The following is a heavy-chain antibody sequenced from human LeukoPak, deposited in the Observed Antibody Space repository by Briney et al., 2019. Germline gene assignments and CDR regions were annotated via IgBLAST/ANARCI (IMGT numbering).Heavy chain of an antibody. V-gene: IGHV1-2*06. CDR3: AREDCSSTSCYWGVDY. CDR1: GHTFTGYY. CDR2: INPNSGGT. J-gene: IGHJ4*02. D-gene: IGHD2-2*01. Sequence: ASVKVSCKASGHTFTGYYMHWVRQAPGQGLEWMGRINPNSGGTNYAQKFQGRVTMTRDTSISTAYMQLSRLRSDDTAVYYCAREDCSSTSCYWGVDYWGQGTLVTVSS.